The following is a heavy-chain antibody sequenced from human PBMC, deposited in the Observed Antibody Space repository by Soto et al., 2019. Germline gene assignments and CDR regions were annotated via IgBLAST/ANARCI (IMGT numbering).Heavy chain of an antibody. CDR2: IGTAGDT. V-gene: IGHV3-13*01. D-gene: IGHD3-10*01. CDR1: GFTFSSYD. CDR3: ARGGGSSDWYYYMDV. Sequence: GGSLRLSCAASGFTFSSYDMHWVRQATGKGLEWVSAIGTAGDTYYPGSVKGRFTISRENAKNSLYLQMNSLRAGDTAVYYCARGGGSSDWYYYMDVWGKGTTVTVSS. J-gene: IGHJ6*03.